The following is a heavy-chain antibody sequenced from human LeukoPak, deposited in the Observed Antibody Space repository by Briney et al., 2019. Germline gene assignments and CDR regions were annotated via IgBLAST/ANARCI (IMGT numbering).Heavy chain of an antibody. D-gene: IGHD3-9*01. Sequence: GGSLRLSCAASGFTFSSYWMHWVRQAPGKGLVWVSRINSDGSSTSYADSVKGRFTISRDNAKNTLYLQMNSLRAEDTAVYYCARDRRWCDILTGYSGGNWFDPWGQGTLVTVSS. CDR2: INSDGSST. J-gene: IGHJ5*02. V-gene: IGHV3-74*01. CDR3: ARDRRWCDILTGYSGGNWFDP. CDR1: GFTFSSYW.